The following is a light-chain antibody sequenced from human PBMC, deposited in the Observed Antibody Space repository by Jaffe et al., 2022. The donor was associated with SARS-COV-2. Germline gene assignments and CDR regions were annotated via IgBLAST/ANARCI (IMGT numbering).Light chain of an antibody. CDR2: GDT. J-gene: IGLJ3*02. Sequence: QSALTQPASVSASPGQSITISCSGTSSDVGDYKYVSWYQQRPDKAPKVIIDGDTNRPSGVSNRFSGSKSGNTASLTISGLQAEDEAEYYCCAYRITSAVFGGGTKLTVL. CDR1: SSDVGDYKY. CDR3: CAYRITSAV. V-gene: IGLV2-14*03.